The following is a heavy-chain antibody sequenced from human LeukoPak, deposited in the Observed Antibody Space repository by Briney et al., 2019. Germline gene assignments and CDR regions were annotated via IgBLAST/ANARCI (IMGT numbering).Heavy chain of an antibody. D-gene: IGHD2-2*01. CDR3: ARASIIVVVPAARGPFDY. CDR2: IYYSGST. V-gene: IGHV4-39*01. J-gene: IGHJ4*02. CDR1: GGSISSSSYY. Sequence: SETLSLTCTLCGGSISSSSYYWGWIRQPPGKGLEWIGSIYYSGSTYYNPSLKSRVNISVDTSKNQFSLKLSSVTAADTAVYYCARASIIVVVPAARGPFDYWGQGTLVTVSS.